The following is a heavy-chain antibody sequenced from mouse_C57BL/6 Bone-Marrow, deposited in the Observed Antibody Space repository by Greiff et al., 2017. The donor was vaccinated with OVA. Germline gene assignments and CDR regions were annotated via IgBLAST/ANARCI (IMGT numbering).Heavy chain of an antibody. V-gene: IGHV7-1*01. CDR3: ARGNSHWYFDV. J-gene: IGHJ1*03. CDR1: GFTFSDFY. Sequence: EVQVVESGGGLVQSGRSLRLSCATSGFTFSDFYMEWVRQAPGKGLEWIAASRNKANDYTTEYSASVKGRFIVSRDTSQSILYLQMNALRAEDTAIYYCARGNSHWYFDVWGTGTTVTVSS. CDR2: SRNKANDYTT.